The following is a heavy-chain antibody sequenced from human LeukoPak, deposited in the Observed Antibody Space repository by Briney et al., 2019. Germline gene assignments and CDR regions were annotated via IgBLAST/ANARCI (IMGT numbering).Heavy chain of an antibody. V-gene: IGHV4-4*02. CDR3: ARVRVPAAIAGAFDI. J-gene: IGHJ3*02. D-gene: IGHD2-2*02. CDR2: IYHSGST. Sequence: SGTLSLTCAVSGGSISSSNWWSGVRQPPGKGLEWIGEIYHSGSTNYNPSLKSRVTISVDKSKHQFSLKLSSVTAADTAVYYCARVRVPAAIAGAFDIWGQGTMVTVSS. CDR1: GGSISSSNW.